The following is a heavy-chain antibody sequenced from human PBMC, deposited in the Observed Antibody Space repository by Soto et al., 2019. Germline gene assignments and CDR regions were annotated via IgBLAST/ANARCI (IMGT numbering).Heavy chain of an antibody. CDR1: GGSFIGYY. J-gene: IGHJ5*02. V-gene: IGHV4-34*01. CDR3: ARGRMITFGGVIVSPWFDP. Sequence: TLSLTCAVYGGSFIGYYWSWIRQPPGKGLEWIGEINHSGSTNYNPSLKSRVTISVDTSKNQFSLKLSSVTAADTAVYYCARGRMITFGGVIVSPWFDPWGQGTLVTVSS. CDR2: INHSGST. D-gene: IGHD3-16*02.